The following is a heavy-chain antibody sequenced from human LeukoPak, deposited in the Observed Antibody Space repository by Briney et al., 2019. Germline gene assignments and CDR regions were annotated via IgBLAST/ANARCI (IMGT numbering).Heavy chain of an antibody. Sequence: SETLSLTCTVSGGSISSSSYYWGWIRQPPGKGLEWIGSIYYSGSTYYNPSLKSRVTISVDTSKNQFSLKLSSVTAADTAVYYCAISAWSYCSGGSCYPDYYYYGMDVWGQGTTVTVSS. V-gene: IGHV4-39*01. CDR2: IYYSGST. D-gene: IGHD2-15*01. CDR1: GGSISSSSYY. CDR3: AISAWSYCSGGSCYPDYYYYGMDV. J-gene: IGHJ6*02.